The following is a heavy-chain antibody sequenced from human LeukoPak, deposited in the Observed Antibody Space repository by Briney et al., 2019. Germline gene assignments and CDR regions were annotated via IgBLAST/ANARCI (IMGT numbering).Heavy chain of an antibody. Sequence: GGFLRLSCAASGFSFNESYMTWIRQAPGKGLEWVAYISGRSYSMYYADSVKGRFNISRDNSLNSPFLHMSSLRVDDTAVYYCVRGKRRFDYWGQGTLVTVSS. J-gene: IGHJ4*02. CDR3: VRGKRRFDY. CDR1: GFSFNESY. CDR2: ISGRSYSM. V-gene: IGHV3-11*01.